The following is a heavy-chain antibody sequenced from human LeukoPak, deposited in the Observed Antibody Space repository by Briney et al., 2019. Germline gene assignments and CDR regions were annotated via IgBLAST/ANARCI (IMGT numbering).Heavy chain of an antibody. J-gene: IGHJ6*02. D-gene: IGHD1-26*01. CDR3: ATYPRGPILGTTTYYYNGLDI. CDR1: GFTFRNYA. Sequence: PGGSLRLSCAASGFTFRNYAIHWVRQAPGKGLEWVAVISYDGSHERYADSVKGRFTISRDNSKNTVFLQMNSLRADDTAVFYCATYPRGPILGTTTYYYNGLDIWGQGTTVTVSS. V-gene: IGHV3-30-3*01. CDR2: ISYDGSHE.